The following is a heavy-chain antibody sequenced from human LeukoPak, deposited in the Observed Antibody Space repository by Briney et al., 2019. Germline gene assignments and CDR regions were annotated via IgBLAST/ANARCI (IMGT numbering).Heavy chain of an antibody. CDR2: IYYSGST. J-gene: IGHJ4*02. CDR1: GGSISSHY. CDR3: ARHYYASGRYLDHFDY. Sequence: SETLSLTCTVSGGSISSHYWSWIRQPPGKGLEWIGYIYYSGSTNYNPSLKSRVTISVDTSKNQFSLKLSSVTAADTAVYYCARHYYASGRYLDHFDYWGQGTLVTVSS. V-gene: IGHV4-59*11. D-gene: IGHD3-10*01.